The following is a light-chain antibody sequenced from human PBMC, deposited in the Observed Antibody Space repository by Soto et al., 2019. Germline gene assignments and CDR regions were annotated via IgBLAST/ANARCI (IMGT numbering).Light chain of an antibody. CDR3: QHFGGSLPVT. V-gene: IGKV3-15*01. J-gene: IGKJ5*01. CDR2: AAS. CDR1: QSVRTN. Sequence: EIVMTQSPATLSVSPGERVTLSCRASQSVRTNLAWYHQRPGQAPRLLIYAASARATGVPARFSGSGSGTDFTLTISRLEPEDFAVYYCQHFGGSLPVTFGQGTRLEIK.